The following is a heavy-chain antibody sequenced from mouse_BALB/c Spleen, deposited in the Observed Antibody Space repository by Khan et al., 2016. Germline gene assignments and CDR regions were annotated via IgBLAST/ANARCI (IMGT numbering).Heavy chain of an antibody. CDR3: ATYDGYCLDY. J-gene: IGHJ2*01. CDR1: GDSITSGY. Sequence: EVQLQESGPSLVKPSQTLSLTCSVTGDSITSGYWNWIRKFPGNKLEYMGYISHSGSTHYNPSLTSRISITRDTSTNQSYLQLNSVTTEDTATTYCATYDGYCLDYWGQGTTLTVSS. V-gene: IGHV3-8*02. CDR2: ISHSGST. D-gene: IGHD2-14*01.